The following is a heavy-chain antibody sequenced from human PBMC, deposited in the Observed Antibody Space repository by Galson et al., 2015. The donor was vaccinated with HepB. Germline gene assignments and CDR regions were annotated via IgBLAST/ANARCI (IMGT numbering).Heavy chain of an antibody. CDR2: IIPILGIA. V-gene: IGHV1-69*04. D-gene: IGHD6-13*01. CDR3: ASGTEALVHSY. J-gene: IGHJ4*02. Sequence: SVKVSCKASGYTFTSYGISWVRQAPGQGLEWMGRIIPILGIANYAQKFQGRVTITADKSTSTAYMELSSLRSEDTAVYYCASGTEALVHSYWGQGTLVTVSS. CDR1: GYTFTSYG.